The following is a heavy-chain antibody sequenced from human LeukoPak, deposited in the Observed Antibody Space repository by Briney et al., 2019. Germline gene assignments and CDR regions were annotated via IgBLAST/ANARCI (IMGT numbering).Heavy chain of an antibody. Sequence: PSETLSLTCTVSGGSISSYYWSWIRQPPGKGLEWIGYIYYSGSAIYSPSLKSRVTISVDTSKNQFSLRLSSVTAADMAVYYCARGPEWYYFDYWGQGTLVTVSS. J-gene: IGHJ4*02. D-gene: IGHD3-3*01. V-gene: IGHV4-59*08. CDR2: IYYSGSA. CDR3: ARGPEWYYFDY. CDR1: GGSISSYY.